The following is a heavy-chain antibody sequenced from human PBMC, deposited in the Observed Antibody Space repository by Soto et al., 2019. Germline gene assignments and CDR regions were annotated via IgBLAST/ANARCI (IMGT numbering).Heavy chain of an antibody. CDR1: GFTFSSYG. Sequence: QVQLVESGGGVVQPGRSLRLSCAASGFTFSSYGMHWVRQAPGKGLEWVAVISYDGSNKYYADSVKGRFTISRDNSKNTLYLQMNSLRAEDTAVYYYAKDVGSNYYYIDVWGKGTTDTVSS. D-gene: IGHD1-26*01. J-gene: IGHJ6*03. CDR3: AKDVGSNYYYIDV. V-gene: IGHV3-30*18. CDR2: ISYDGSNK.